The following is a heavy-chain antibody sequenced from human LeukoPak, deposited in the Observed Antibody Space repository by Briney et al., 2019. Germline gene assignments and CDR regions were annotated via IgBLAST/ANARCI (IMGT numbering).Heavy chain of an antibody. CDR2: IYSSGST. D-gene: IGHD6-13*01. CDR3: ARYQGTAAAGDPTEYFQH. Sequence: SETLSLTCTVSGGSISSYYWSWIRQPAGKGLEWIGHIYSSGSTNYNLSLKSRVTMSVDTSKNQFSLKLSSVTAADTAVYYCARYQGTAAAGDPTEYFQHWGQGTLVTVSS. CDR1: GGSISSYY. J-gene: IGHJ1*01. V-gene: IGHV4-4*07.